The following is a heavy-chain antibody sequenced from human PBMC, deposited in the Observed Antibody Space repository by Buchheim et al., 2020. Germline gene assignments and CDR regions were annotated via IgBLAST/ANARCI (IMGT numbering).Heavy chain of an antibody. V-gene: IGHV3-30*04. D-gene: IGHD4-23*01. Sequence: QVQLVESGGGVVQPGRSLRLSCAASGFTFSSYAMHWVRQAPGKGLEWVAVISYDGSNKYYADSVKGRFTISRDHSQNALYLQMNSLRAEDTAVYYCARVPTVVTSGYWGQGTL. CDR2: ISYDGSNK. CDR3: ARVPTVVTSGY. CDR1: GFTFSSYA. J-gene: IGHJ4*02.